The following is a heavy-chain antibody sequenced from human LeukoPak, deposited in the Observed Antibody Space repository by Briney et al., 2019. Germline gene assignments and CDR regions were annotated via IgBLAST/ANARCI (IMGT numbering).Heavy chain of an antibody. J-gene: IGHJ4*02. Sequence: GGSLRLSCAASGFTFSTYWMSWVRQAPGKGLEWVANIKRDGSTKYYVDSVKGRFTISRDNAKNSLYLQMNSLRAEDTAVYYCARDYWGPPDYWGQGTLVTVSS. V-gene: IGHV3-7*01. CDR1: GFTFSTYW. CDR3: ARDYWGPPDY. CDR2: IKRDGSTK. D-gene: IGHD7-27*01.